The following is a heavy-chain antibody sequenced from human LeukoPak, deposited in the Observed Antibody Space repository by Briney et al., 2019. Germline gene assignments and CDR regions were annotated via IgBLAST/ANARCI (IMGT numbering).Heavy chain of an antibody. J-gene: IGHJ4*02. CDR1: GFTFSNYW. CDR2: IKQDGSEK. CDR3: ARDHGSSGYYSDY. Sequence: GGSLRLSCAASGFTFSNYWMSWVRQAPGKGLEWVANIKQDGSEKFYVDSVKGRFTISRDNAKNSLYLQMDSLRAEDTAVYYCARDHGSSGYYSDYWGQGTLVTVSS. D-gene: IGHD3-22*01. V-gene: IGHV3-7*01.